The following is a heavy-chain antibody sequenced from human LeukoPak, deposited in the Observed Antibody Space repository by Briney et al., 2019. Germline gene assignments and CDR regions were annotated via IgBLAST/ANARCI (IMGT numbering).Heavy chain of an antibody. CDR3: ARYGALARFDP. J-gene: IGHJ5*02. Sequence: SETLSLTCTVSGGSISSSSYYWGWIRQPPGKGLEWIGNIYYSGSTNYNPSLKSRVTISVDKSKNQFSLKLSSVTAADTAVYYCARYGALARFDPWGQGTLVTVSS. CDR1: GGSISSSSYY. CDR2: IYYSGST. V-gene: IGHV4-39*07. D-gene: IGHD5-12*01.